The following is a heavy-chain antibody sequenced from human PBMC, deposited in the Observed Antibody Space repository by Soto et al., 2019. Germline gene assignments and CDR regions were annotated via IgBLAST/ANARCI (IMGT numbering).Heavy chain of an antibody. V-gene: IGHV1-18*04. CDR2: IAPHSGRT. J-gene: IGHJ4*02. CDR1: GYAFTSYG. D-gene: IGHD3-10*01. CDR3: ARAATGSYHSAY. Sequence: QVQFVQSGPEVKNPGASVRVSCVASGYAFTSYGVNWVRQAPGQGLEWMGWIAPHSGRTTYLPKFQGRVTMTADVSTNTAYIELRSLKSDDTGIYFCARAATGSYHSAYWGQGTVVTVSS.